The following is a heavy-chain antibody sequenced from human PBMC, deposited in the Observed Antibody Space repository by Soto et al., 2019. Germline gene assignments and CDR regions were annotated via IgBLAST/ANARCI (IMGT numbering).Heavy chain of an antibody. D-gene: IGHD5-18*01. CDR2: INSDGSGT. J-gene: IGHJ4*02. CDR3: ARARLLGYSYGQV. V-gene: IGHV3-74*01. CDR1: GFNVSSYW. Sequence: GAKRLSCTASGFNVSSYWMRCFREAPGNGLAWVSRINSDGSGTNYAASVKGRFTISRDNAKNTLYLQMNSLRVEDTAVYYCARARLLGYSYGQVWGQGTLVTVSS.